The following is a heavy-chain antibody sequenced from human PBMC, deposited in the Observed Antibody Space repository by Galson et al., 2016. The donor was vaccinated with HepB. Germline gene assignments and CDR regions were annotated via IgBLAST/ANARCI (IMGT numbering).Heavy chain of an antibody. V-gene: IGHV6-1*01. CDR2: TYYRSNWYN. Sequence: CAISGDSVSANSVAWDWIRQSPSRGLEWLGRTYYRSNWYNDYSVSVKGRITFNADTSKNQVSLHLNSVTPEDTAAYYCARVRGEGTLYGMDVWGQGTTVTVSS. CDR3: ARVRGEGTLYGMDV. CDR1: GDSVSANSVA. J-gene: IGHJ6*02. D-gene: IGHD3-10*01.